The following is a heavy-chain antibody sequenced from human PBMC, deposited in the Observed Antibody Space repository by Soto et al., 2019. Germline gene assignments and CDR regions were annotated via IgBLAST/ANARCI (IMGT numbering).Heavy chain of an antibody. CDR2: IYPGDSDT. J-gene: IGHJ4*02. Sequence: PGESLKISCKGSGYSFTSYWIGWVRQMPGKGLEWMGIIYPGDSDTRYSPSFQGQVTISADKSISTAYLQWSSLKASDTAMYYCASALYSSAWYYNYWGQGTLVTVSS. CDR1: GYSFTSYW. V-gene: IGHV5-51*01. D-gene: IGHD6-19*01. CDR3: ASALYSSAWYYNY.